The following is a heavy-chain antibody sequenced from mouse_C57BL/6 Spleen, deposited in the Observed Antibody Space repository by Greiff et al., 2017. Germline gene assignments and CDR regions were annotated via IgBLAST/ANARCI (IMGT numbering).Heavy chain of an antibody. CDR1: GYTFTSYT. CDR3: GRWGAVYYVDC. J-gene: IGHJ2*01. Sequence: QVQLQQSGAELVRPGASVKMSCKASGYTFTSYTMHWVKQRPGQGLEWIGYINPSSGYTKYNQKFKDKATLTADKSTSTAYMKRSSLASEDSAVYASGRWGAVYYVDCWGQGTTPAVS. V-gene: IGHV1-4*01. CDR2: INPSSGYT.